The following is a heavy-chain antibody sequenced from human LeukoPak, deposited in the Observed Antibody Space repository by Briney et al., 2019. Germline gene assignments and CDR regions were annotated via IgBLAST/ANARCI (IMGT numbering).Heavy chain of an antibody. D-gene: IGHD5-18*01. CDR3: ARGHLGGYSYGYGSFY. CDR2: ISSSSSYI. CDR1: GFTFSSYS. V-gene: IGHV3-21*01. J-gene: IGHJ4*02. Sequence: PGGSLRLSCAASGFTFSSYSMNWVRQAPGKGLEWVSSISSSSSYIYYADSVKGRFTISRDNAKNSLYLQMNSLRAEDTAVYYCARGHLGGYSYGYGSFYWGQGTLVTVSS.